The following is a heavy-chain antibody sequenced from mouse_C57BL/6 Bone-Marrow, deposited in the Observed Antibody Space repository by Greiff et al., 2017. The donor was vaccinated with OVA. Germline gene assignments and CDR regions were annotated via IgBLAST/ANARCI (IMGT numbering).Heavy chain of an antibody. V-gene: IGHV1-69*01. CDR2: IDPSDSYT. J-gene: IGHJ4*01. Sequence: QVQLQQPGAELVMPGASVKLSCKASGYTFTSYWMHWVKQRPGQGLEWIGEIDPSDSYTNYNQKFKGKSTLTVDKSSSTAYMQLSSLTSEDSAVYYCARSYYCGRSYAMDYWGQGTSVTVSS. CDR3: ARSYYCGRSYAMDY. CDR1: GYTFTSYW. D-gene: IGHD1-1*01.